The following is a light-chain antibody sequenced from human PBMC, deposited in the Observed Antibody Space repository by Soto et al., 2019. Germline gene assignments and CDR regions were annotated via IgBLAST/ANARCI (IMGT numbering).Light chain of an antibody. J-gene: IGLJ1*01. V-gene: IGLV1-40*01. CDR3: PAYDRSLSGYV. Sequence: QSVLTQPPSVSGAPGQRVTISCTGSSSNIGAGYDVHWYQQLPGTAPKLLIYGNSNRPSGVPDRFSGSKSGTSAPLAITGLQAEDEADYYRPAYDRSLSGYVFRTGT. CDR2: GNS. CDR1: SSNIGAGYD.